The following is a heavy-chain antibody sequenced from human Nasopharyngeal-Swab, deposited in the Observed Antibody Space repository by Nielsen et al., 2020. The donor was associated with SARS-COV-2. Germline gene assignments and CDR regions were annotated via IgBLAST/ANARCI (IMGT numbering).Heavy chain of an antibody. D-gene: IGHD3-16*02. CDR3: ARRYTALDY. CDR2: INTNTGNP. J-gene: IGHJ4*02. Sequence: WVRQAPGQGLEWMGWINTNTGNPTYAQAFTGRFVFSLDTSVSTAYLQISGLKAEDTAVYYCARRYTALDYWGQGTLVTVSS. V-gene: IGHV7-4-1*02.